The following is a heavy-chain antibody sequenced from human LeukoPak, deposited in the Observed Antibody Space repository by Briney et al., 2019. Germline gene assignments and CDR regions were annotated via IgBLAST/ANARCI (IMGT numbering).Heavy chain of an antibody. CDR3: ARLRVGATADY. CDR2: INPSGGST. J-gene: IGHJ4*02. Sequence: GASVKVSCKASGYTLTGYYMHWVRQAPGQGLEWMGIINPSGGSTSYAQKFQGRVTMTRDMSTSTVYMELSSLRSEDTAVYYCARLRVGATADYWGQGTLVTVSS. V-gene: IGHV1-46*01. D-gene: IGHD1-26*01. CDR1: GYTLTGYY.